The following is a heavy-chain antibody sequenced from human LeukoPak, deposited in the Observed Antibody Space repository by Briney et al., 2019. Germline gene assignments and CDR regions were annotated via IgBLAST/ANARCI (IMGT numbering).Heavy chain of an antibody. V-gene: IGHV4-34*01. CDR1: GGSISSYY. Sequence: SETLSLTCTVSGGSISSYYRSWIRQPPGKGLEWIGEINHSGSTNYNPSLKSRVTISVDTSKNQFSLKLSSVTAADTAVYYCARRIDYGGNSGGPDYWGQGTLVTVSS. CDR2: INHSGST. D-gene: IGHD4-23*01. J-gene: IGHJ4*02. CDR3: ARRIDYGGNSGGPDY.